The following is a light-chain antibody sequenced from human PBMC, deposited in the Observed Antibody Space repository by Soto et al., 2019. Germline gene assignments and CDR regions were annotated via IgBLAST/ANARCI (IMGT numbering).Light chain of an antibody. J-gene: IGKJ2*01. CDR2: AAS. V-gene: IGKV1-39*01. CDR3: QQSFSTTPHT. Sequence: DIQMTQSPSSLSASVGDRVTITCRASQSISSYLNWYQQKPGKAPKLLIYAASSLQSGVPSRFSGSGSGTDFTLTISSLQPEDFATYYCQQSFSTTPHTFGQGTKVDIK. CDR1: QSISSY.